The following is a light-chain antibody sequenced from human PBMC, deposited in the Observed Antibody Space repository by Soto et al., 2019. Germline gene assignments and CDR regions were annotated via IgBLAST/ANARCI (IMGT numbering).Light chain of an antibody. CDR1: QSVSSN. CDR2: GAS. Sequence: IVLTQSPGTLSVSPGERATLYCRAGQSVSSNLAWYQQKPGQAPRLLIYGASSRATGIPDRFSGSGSGTDFTLTISRLEPEDFAVYYCQQYGSSPITFGQGTRLEIK. V-gene: IGKV3-20*01. J-gene: IGKJ5*01. CDR3: QQYGSSPIT.